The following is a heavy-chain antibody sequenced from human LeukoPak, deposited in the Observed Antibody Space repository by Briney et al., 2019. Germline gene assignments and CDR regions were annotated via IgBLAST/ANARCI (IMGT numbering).Heavy chain of an antibody. Sequence: GGSLRLSCAASGFTFSSYGMHWVRQAPGKGLEWVAVISYDGSNKYYADSVKGRFTISRDNAKNSLYLQMNSLRAEDTAVYYCAREARWLQFDYYYYDMDVWGQGTTVTVSS. CDR3: AREARWLQFDYYYYDMDV. CDR2: ISYDGSNK. J-gene: IGHJ6*02. V-gene: IGHV3-30*03. D-gene: IGHD5-24*01. CDR1: GFTFSSYG.